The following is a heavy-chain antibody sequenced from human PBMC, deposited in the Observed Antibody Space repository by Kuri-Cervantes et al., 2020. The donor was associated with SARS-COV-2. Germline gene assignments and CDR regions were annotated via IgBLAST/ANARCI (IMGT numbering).Heavy chain of an antibody. CDR2: ISWNSGSI. V-gene: IGHV3-9*01. J-gene: IGHJ5*02. Sequence: SLKISCAASGFTFGDYAMHWVRQAPGKGLEWVSGISWNSGSIGYADSVKGRFTSSRDNAKNSLYLQMNSLRAEDTAVYYCARGREYYDFWSGPPVWFDPWGQGTLVTVSS. D-gene: IGHD3-3*01. CDR3: ARGREYYDFWSGPPVWFDP. CDR1: GFTFGDYA.